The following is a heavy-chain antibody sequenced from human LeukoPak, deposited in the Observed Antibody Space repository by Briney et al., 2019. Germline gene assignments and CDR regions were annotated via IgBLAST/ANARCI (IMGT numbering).Heavy chain of an antibody. CDR1: GYTFTFYS. D-gene: IGHD2-15*01. V-gene: IGHV1-18*01. CDR3: ATAYSFATDYYYWMTV. CDR2: ISGYNGDT. Sequence: ASVRVSCEASGYTFTFYSMSWVRQAPGQGLEWMGWISGYNGDTKYAHKVQGRVTMTTDTSTGTAYMELSSLRSDDTAVYYCATAYSFATDYYYWMTVWGQGTTVTVSS. J-gene: IGHJ6*02.